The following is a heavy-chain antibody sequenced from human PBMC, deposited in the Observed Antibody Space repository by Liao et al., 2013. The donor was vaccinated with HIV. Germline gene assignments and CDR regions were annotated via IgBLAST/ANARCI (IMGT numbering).Heavy chain of an antibody. CDR1: GGSISSSSYY. CDR2: IYYSGST. V-gene: IGHV4-39*07. D-gene: IGHD3-22*01. Sequence: QLQLQESGPGLVKPSETLSLTCTVSGGSISSSSYYWGWIRQPPGKGLEWIGSIYYSGSTYYNPSLKSRVTISVDTSKNQFSLKLSSVTAADTAVYYCARDLYYYDSSGYSRLDYWGQGNPGHRLL. J-gene: IGHJ4*02. CDR3: ARDLYYYDSSGYSRLDY.